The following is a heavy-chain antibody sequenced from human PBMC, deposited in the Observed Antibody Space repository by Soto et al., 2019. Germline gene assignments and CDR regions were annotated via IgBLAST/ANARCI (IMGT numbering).Heavy chain of an antibody. V-gene: IGHV4-59*08. D-gene: IGHD3-22*01. CDR1: GGSISSYY. CDR3: ARLVKKKSGYYHPYYYYCGMDV. CDR2: IYYRGNT. J-gene: IGHJ6*02. Sequence: SETLSLTCTVSGGSISSYYWNWIRQPPGKGLEWIGYIYYRGNTNYNPSLKSRVTISIDTSKNQFSLKLSSVTAADTAVYYCARLVKKKSGYYHPYYYYCGMDVWGQGTTVTVSS.